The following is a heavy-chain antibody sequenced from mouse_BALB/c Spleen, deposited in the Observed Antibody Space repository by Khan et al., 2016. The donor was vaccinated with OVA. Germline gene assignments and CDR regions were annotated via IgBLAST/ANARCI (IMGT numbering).Heavy chain of an antibody. J-gene: IGHJ2*01. D-gene: IGHD1-3*01. V-gene: IGHV2-9*02. CDR1: GFSLTSYG. CDR3: ARLEDI. Sequence: QVQLKQSGPGLVAPSQSLSITCTVSGFSLTSYGVHWVRQPPGKGLEWLGVIWAGGSTNYNPALLSRLSISKDHSRSQVCLKMDSLQIDDTAMYYCARLEDIWGQGTTLTGSS. CDR2: IWAGGST.